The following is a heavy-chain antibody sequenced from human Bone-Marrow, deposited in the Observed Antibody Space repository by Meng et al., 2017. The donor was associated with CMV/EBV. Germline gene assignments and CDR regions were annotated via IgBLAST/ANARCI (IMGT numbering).Heavy chain of an antibody. CDR1: GGALSSYY. D-gene: IGHD4-23*01. Sequence: SETLSLTCTVSGGALSSYYWRWIRQPPGKGLEWIGYIYNSGSTTYNPSLKSRVTISVDTSKNQFTLKLRSVTAADTSVYYCSRGAGTLRGYYFDYWGQGTLVTVSS. V-gene: IGHV4-59*01. J-gene: IGHJ4*02. CDR3: SRGAGTLRGYYFDY. CDR2: IYNSGST.